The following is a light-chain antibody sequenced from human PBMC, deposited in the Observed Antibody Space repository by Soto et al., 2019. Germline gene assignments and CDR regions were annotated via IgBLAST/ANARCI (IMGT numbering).Light chain of an antibody. CDR1: QSVGSY. Sequence: EIVLTQSPATLSLSPGERATLSCRASQSVGSYLAWYQQKPGQAPWLLIYDASNRATGIPTRFSGSGSGTDFTLTIGSLEPEDFAIYYCQQRNDWPTFGQGTKLEIK. CDR3: QQRNDWPT. V-gene: IGKV3-11*01. J-gene: IGKJ2*01. CDR2: DAS.